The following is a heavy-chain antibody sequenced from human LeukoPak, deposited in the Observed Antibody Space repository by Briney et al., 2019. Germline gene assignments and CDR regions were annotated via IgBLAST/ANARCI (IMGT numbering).Heavy chain of an antibody. CDR3: ARHDSWAGWFDP. J-gene: IGHJ5*02. CDR2: IYSGGTT. V-gene: IGHV3-53*01. CDR1: GFTVRDNY. D-gene: IGHD3-22*01. Sequence: GGSLRPSCAASGFTVRDNYMSWVRQAPGKGLEWVSVIYSGGTTYSADPVKGRFTISRDNSKNPLYLQMTSLRAEDTAVYYCARHDSWAGWFDPWGQGTLVTVSS.